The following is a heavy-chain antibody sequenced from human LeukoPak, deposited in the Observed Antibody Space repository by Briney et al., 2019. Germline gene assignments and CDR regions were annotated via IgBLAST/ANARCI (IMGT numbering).Heavy chain of an antibody. D-gene: IGHD4-17*01. J-gene: IGHJ4*02. CDR3: ASLHGDYAF. V-gene: IGHV4-59*01. CDR2: IFYSGST. Sequence: SETLSLTCTVSGGSISNYYWSWIRQPPGKGLEWIGYIFYSGSTNYNPSLKSRVTMSVDTSKNQFSLKLSSVTATDTAVYYCASLHGDYAFWGQGLLVTVSS. CDR1: GGSISNYY.